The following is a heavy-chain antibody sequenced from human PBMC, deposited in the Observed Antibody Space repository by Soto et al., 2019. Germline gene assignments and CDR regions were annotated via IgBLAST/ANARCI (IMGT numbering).Heavy chain of an antibody. CDR3: AGGLAAAGLFGFGP. CDR1: GGSISSDGSY. V-gene: IGHV4-31*03. Sequence: QVQLQESGPGLVKPSQTLSLTCTVSGGSISSDGSYWSWIRQHPGKGLEWIGCLFYSGSTYYNPSLKGRVTISVDTSKNQFSLKLSSVTAGGTGVDYCAGGLAAAGLFGFGPWGQGTLVTVSS. CDR2: LFYSGST. D-gene: IGHD6-13*01. J-gene: IGHJ5*02.